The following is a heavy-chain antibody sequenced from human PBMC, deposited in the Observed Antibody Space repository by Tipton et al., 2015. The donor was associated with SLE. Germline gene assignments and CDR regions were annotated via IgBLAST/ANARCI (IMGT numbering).Heavy chain of an antibody. CDR2: INHSGST. D-gene: IGHD6-19*01. V-gene: IGHV4-34*01. J-gene: IGHJ4*02. CDR1: GGSFSGYY. CDR3: ARGGGYSSGWYEDY. Sequence: TLSLTCAVYGGSFSGYYWSWIRQPPGKGLEWIGEINHSGSTNYNPSLKSRVTISVDTSKNQFSLKLSSVTAADTAVYYCARGGGYSSGWYEDYWGQGTLVTVSS.